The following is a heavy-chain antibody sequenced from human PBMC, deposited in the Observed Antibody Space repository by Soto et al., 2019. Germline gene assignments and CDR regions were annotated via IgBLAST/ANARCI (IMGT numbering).Heavy chain of an antibody. CDR3: AKNGGYSSSGVDY. Sequence: GGSLRLSCAASGFTFSSYAMTWVRQAPGKGLEWVSATSSGGGSTYYADSVKGRFTISRDNSRNTLYLQMDSLRAEDTAVYYCAKNGGYSSSGVDYWGRGTLVTVSS. J-gene: IGHJ4*02. CDR2: TSSGGGST. CDR1: GFTFSSYA. D-gene: IGHD6-6*01. V-gene: IGHV3-23*01.